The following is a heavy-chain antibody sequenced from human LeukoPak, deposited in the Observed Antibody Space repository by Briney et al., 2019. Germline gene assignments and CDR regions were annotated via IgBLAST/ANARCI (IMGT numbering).Heavy chain of an antibody. J-gene: IGHJ4*02. CDR3: AKDRPDFDY. Sequence: GGSLRLPRAASGLTFSSYAMSWVREAPGKGLEGVSAISGRGGSTYYAESVKGRLTNRRDNSKNTLYLQMNTLRAEDTAVYYCAKDRPDFDYWGQGTLVTVSS. CDR2: ISGRGGST. V-gene: IGHV3-23*01. CDR1: GLTFSSYA.